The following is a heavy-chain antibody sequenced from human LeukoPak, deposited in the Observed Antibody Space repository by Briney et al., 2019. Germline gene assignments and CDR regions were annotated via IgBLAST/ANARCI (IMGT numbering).Heavy chain of an antibody. CDR3: ARRPVAGTGYFDY. J-gene: IGHJ4*02. D-gene: IGHD1-1*01. CDR2: IYYSGST. V-gene: IGHV4-59*01. CDR1: GGSINSYY. Sequence: SETLSLTCTVSGGSINSYYWSWIRQPPGKGLEWIGYIYYSGSTNYNPSLKSRVTISVDTSKNQFSLKLSSVTAADTAVYYCARRPVAGTGYFDYWGQGTLVTVSS.